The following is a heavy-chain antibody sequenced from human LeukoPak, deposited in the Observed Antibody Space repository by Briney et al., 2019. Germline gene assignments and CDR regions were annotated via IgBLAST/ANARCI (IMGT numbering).Heavy chain of an antibody. CDR3: TREGMGTTFSAWFDP. CDR2: INWNGGST. D-gene: IGHD1-7*01. Sequence: GGSLRLSCAASGFTFDDYGMSWVRQAPGKGLEWVSGINWNGGSTGYADSVRGRFTVSRDNSKNTLFLQVNSLRAEDTAVYYCTREGMGTTFSAWFDPWGQGTLVTVSS. V-gene: IGHV3-20*04. J-gene: IGHJ5*02. CDR1: GFTFDDYG.